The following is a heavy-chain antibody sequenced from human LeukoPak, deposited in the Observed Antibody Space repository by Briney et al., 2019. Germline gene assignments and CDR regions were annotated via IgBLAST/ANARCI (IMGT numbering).Heavy chain of an antibody. CDR3: ARVPSSIAARRGFDY. D-gene: IGHD6-6*01. V-gene: IGHV4-4*02. J-gene: IGHJ4*02. CDR2: IYHSGST. Sequence: SETLSLTCAVSGGSISSSNWWSWVRQPPGKGLEWIGEIYHSGSTNYNPSLKSRVTISVDTSKNQLSLKLSSVTAADTAVYYCARVPSSIAARRGFDYWGQGTLVTVSS. CDR1: GGSISSSNW.